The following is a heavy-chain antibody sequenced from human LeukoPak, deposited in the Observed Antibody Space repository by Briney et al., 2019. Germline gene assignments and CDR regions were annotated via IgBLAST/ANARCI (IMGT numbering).Heavy chain of an antibody. J-gene: IGHJ4*02. Sequence: SETLSLTCTVSSGSISSGAYYWGWIRQPPGKGLEWIGTIHYSGKTYYNPSLKSRITISIDTSKKQFALKLSSVTAADTAVYYCARSVLLWFGELSFFDYWGQGTLVTVSS. D-gene: IGHD3-10*01. CDR2: IHYSGKT. CDR1: SGSISSGAYY. CDR3: ARSVLLWFGELSFFDY. V-gene: IGHV4-39*06.